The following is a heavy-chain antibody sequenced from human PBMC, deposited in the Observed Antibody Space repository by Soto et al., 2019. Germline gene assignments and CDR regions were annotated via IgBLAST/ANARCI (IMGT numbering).Heavy chain of an antibody. J-gene: IGHJ4*02. CDR3: ARTYYYDSSGYPDY. D-gene: IGHD3-22*01. CDR2: INHSGST. V-gene: IGHV4-34*01. CDR1: GGSFSGCY. Sequence: QVQLQQWGAGLLKPSETLSLTCAVYGGSFSGCYWSWIRQPPGKGLEWIGEINHSGSTNYNPSLKGRVTISVATPQTQFSLKLSSVTAADTAVYYCARTYYYDSSGYPDYWGQGTLVTVSS.